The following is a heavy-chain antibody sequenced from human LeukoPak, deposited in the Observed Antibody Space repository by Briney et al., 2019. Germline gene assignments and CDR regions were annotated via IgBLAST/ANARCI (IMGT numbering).Heavy chain of an antibody. CDR3: TTVRGYCSSTSCYTYGMDV. Sequence: GGSLRVSCAASGFTFSNAWMSWVRQAPGKGLEWVGRIKSKTDGGTTDYAAPVKGRFTISRDDSKNTLYLQMNSLKTEDTAVYYCTTVRGYCSSTSCYTYGMDVWGNGTTVTVSS. CDR2: IKSKTDGGTT. V-gene: IGHV3-15*01. CDR1: GFTFSNAW. J-gene: IGHJ6*04. D-gene: IGHD2-2*02.